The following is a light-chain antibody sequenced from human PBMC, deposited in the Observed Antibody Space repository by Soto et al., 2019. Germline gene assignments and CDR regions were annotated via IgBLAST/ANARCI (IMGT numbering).Light chain of an antibody. J-gene: IGKJ1*01. V-gene: IGKV3-15*01. CDR3: QQYNNWPPGT. CDR1: QSVSSN. CDR2: GAS. Sequence: EIVMTQSPATLSVSPGERATLSCRAGQSVSSNLAWYQQKPGQAPRLLIYGASTRATGIPARFSGSGSGTEFTLTISSLQSEDFAVYYCQQYNNWPPGTFGQGTRWIS.